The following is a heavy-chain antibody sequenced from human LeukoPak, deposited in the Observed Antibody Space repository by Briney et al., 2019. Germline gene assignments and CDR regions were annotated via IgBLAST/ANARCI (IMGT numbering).Heavy chain of an antibody. V-gene: IGHV3-30*02. Sequence: GGSLRLSCAASGFTFSSYGMHWVRQAPGKGLEWVAFIRYDGSNKYYADSVKGRFTISRDNSKNTLYLQMNSLRAEDTAVYYCAKEGAEWDPNTPDAFDIWGQGTMVTVSS. CDR3: AKEGAEWDPNTPDAFDI. CDR2: IRYDGSNK. CDR1: GFTFSSYG. D-gene: IGHD1-26*01. J-gene: IGHJ3*02.